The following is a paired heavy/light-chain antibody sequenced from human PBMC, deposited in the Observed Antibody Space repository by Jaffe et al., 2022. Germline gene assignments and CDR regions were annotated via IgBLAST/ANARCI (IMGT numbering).Light chain of an antibody. J-gene: IGKJ1*01. CDR2: WAS. CDR1: QNILYNSNNKNY. V-gene: IGKV4-1*01. CDR3: QQYYDTPPWT. Sequence: DIVMTQSPDSLAVSLGERATINCKSSQNILYNSNNKNYLAWYQQKPGQPPKLLIYWASTRESGVPDRFSGSGSGTDFNFTISSLQAEDVAVYYCQQYYDTPPWTFGQGTKVEIK.
Heavy chain of an antibody. V-gene: IGHV3-48*03. CDR1: GFTFSDYE. CDR3: VRDQYDSSGYYHRGVGGFDY. CDR2: ISRSGRTI. J-gene: IGHJ4*02. Sequence: EVQLVESGGGLVQPGGSLRLSCAASGFTFSDYEMNWVRQAPGKGLEWIAYISRSGRTIDYADSVKGRFTISRDNAKNSLYLQMNSLRAEDTAIYYCVRDQYDSSGYYHRGVGGFDYWGQGTLVTVSS. D-gene: IGHD3-22*01.